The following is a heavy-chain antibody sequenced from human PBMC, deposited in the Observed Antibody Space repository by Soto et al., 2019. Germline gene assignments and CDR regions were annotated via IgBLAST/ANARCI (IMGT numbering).Heavy chain of an antibody. V-gene: IGHV3-9*01. Sequence: GGSLRLSCAASGFTFDDYAMHWVRQAPGKGLEWVSGISWNSGSIGYADSVKGRFTISRDNAKNSLYLQMNSLRAEDTALYYCAKGIGDYSNYVPLDVWGKGTTVTVSS. J-gene: IGHJ6*04. CDR2: ISWNSGSI. D-gene: IGHD4-4*01. CDR1: GFTFDDYA. CDR3: AKGIGDYSNYVPLDV.